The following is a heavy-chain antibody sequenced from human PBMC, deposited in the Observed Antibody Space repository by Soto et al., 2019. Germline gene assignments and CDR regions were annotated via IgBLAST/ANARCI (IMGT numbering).Heavy chain of an antibody. J-gene: IGHJ4*02. V-gene: IGHV3-48*04. D-gene: IGHD6-19*01. CDR3: ARDRLARGIPVAGRIDY. CDR1: GFTFSSYS. Sequence: SLRLSCVASGFTFSSYSMVWVRQAPGKGLEWVSYIFVSSTTIYYADSVKGRFTISRDDADNSLYLQMNSLRVEDTAVYYCARDRLARGIPVAGRIDYWGQGALVTVSS. CDR2: IFVSSTTI.